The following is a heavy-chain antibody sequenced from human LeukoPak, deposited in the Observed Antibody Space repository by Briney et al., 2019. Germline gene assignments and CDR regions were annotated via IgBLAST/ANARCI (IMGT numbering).Heavy chain of an antibody. D-gene: IGHD3-16*01. CDR3: ARLLGVGETHYNGLDF. J-gene: IGHJ6*02. CDR2: IYPGGSDT. V-gene: IGHV5-51*01. CDR1: GYDFNIYW. Sequence: NRGEALKISCNCSGYDFNIYWIDWVRPMPGKGLEWLGVIYPGGSDTRYSPSFQGQVTISVDRSISTAYLQWSSLKASDTATYYCARLLGVGETHYNGLDFWGQGTTVIVSS.